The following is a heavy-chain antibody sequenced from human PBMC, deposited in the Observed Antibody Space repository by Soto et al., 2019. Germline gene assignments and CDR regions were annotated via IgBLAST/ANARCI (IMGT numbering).Heavy chain of an antibody. CDR1: GYTFTGYY. CDR3: AREAVLYCSRTSCSAAFDY. CDR2: INPNSGGT. Sequence: ASVKVSCKASGYTFTGYYIHWVRQAPGQGLEWMGWINPNSGGTNYAQKFQGGVTMTRDTSITTAYMVLSRLRSDDTAVYYCAREAVLYCSRTSCSAAFDYWGQGTLVTVSS. J-gene: IGHJ4*02. D-gene: IGHD2-2*01. V-gene: IGHV1-2*02.